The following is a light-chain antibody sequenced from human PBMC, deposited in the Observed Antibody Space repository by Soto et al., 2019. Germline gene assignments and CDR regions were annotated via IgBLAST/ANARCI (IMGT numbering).Light chain of an antibody. J-gene: IGKJ4*01. CDR3: QHYNNWPPLP. CDR1: KSVSNN. Sequence: EIVMTQSPATLSVSPGERAILSCRASKSVSNNLAWYQQKGGQAPRLLIYGASTRATGVPARFSGSGSGTEFALSISSLQSDDCAIYYCQHYNNWPPLPFGGGTKVEIK. V-gene: IGKV3-15*01. CDR2: GAS.